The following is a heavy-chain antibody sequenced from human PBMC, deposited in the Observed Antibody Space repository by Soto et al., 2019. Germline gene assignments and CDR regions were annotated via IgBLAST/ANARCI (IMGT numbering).Heavy chain of an antibody. D-gene: IGHD1-26*01. CDR2: LSTYKEDR. V-gene: IGHV1-18*01. CDR1: GYTFTKVG. CDR3: ARISLGPAPTDAFDI. J-gene: IGHJ3*02. Sequence: QVQLVQSGAEVKKPGASVKVSCKASGYTFTKVGIGWVRQAPGQGLEWLGWLSTYKEDRNYAQRVQDRVSMTADTSSSTVYMELKTLILDDTAVYYCARISLGPAPTDAFDIWGQGTMVTVSS.